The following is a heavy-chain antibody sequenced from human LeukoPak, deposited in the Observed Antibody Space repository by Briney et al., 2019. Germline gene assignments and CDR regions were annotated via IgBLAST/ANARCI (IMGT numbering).Heavy chain of an antibody. CDR2: ISSSGSTR. CDR1: GFTFSSYE. CDR3: ARVLRYCSGGNCYSGGLGYMDV. D-gene: IGHD2-15*01. Sequence: GGSLRLSCAASGFTFSSYEMNWVRQAPGKGLEWVSYISSSGSTRYYADSVKGRFTISRDNAKNSLFLQMNSLRAEDTAVYYCARVLRYCSGGNCYSGGLGYMDVWGKGTTVTISS. V-gene: IGHV3-48*03. J-gene: IGHJ6*03.